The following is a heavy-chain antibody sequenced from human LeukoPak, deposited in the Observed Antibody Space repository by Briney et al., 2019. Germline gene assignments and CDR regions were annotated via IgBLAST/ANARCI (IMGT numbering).Heavy chain of an antibody. V-gene: IGHV3-23*01. Sequence: GGSLRLSCIASGFTFSSDAMSWVRQAPGKGLEWVSGFSAGENRAFYADSVKGRFTSSRDISKNTLYLQMNSLRGEDTAVYYCAKGYYDILTDYFHNWFNPWGQGTLVIVSS. CDR1: GFTFSSDA. CDR2: FSAGENRA. J-gene: IGHJ5*02. D-gene: IGHD3-9*01. CDR3: AKGYYDILTDYFHNWFNP.